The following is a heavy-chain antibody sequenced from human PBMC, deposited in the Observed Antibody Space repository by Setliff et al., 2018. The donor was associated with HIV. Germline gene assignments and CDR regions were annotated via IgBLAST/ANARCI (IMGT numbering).Heavy chain of an antibody. CDR1: GGFISSSSYY. V-gene: IGHV4-39*02. J-gene: IGHJ6*02. CDR3: ARDPGMATTYGGDYYYYGLDV. CDR2: IYYSGGT. D-gene: IGHD5-12*01. Sequence: SETLSLTCTVSGGFISSSSYYWGWIRQPPGKGLEWIGSIYYSGGTYCNPSLKSRVTISVDTSKNQFSLKLSSVTAADTALYHCARDPGMATTYGGDYYYYGLDVWGQGTTVTVSS.